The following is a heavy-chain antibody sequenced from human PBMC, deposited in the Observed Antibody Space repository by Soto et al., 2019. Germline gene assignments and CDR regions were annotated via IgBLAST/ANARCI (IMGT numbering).Heavy chain of an antibody. CDR1: GDTFSSYA. CDR3: TTPKGYSNYYYYGMDV. Sequence: SVKVSCKASGDTFSSYAISWVRQAPSKGLEWMGKIIPTFGRTNYAQKFQGRLTISADDSTSTAYMELRSLVSEDTAVYYCTTPKGYSNYYYYGMDVWGQGTTVTVSS. J-gene: IGHJ6*02. V-gene: IGHV1-69*13. CDR2: IIPTFGRT. D-gene: IGHD4-4*01.